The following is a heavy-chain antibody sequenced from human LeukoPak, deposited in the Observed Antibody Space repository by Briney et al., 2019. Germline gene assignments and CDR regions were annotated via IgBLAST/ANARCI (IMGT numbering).Heavy chain of an antibody. Sequence: GGSLRLSCAASGFTFSSYSMNWVRQAPGKGLEWVSSISSSSSYIYYADSVKGRFTISRDNAKNSLYPQMNSLRAEDTAVYYCARASGYCSSTSCYQRPYYYYYYMDVWGKGTTVTVSS. D-gene: IGHD2-2*01. CDR1: GFTFSSYS. CDR3: ARASGYCSSTSCYQRPYYYYYYMDV. V-gene: IGHV3-21*01. J-gene: IGHJ6*03. CDR2: ISSSSSYI.